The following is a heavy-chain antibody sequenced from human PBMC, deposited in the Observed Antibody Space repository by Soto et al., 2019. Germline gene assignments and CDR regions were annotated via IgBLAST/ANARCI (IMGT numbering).Heavy chain of an antibody. CDR3: AKDITTEKLLWFGELSY. D-gene: IGHD3-10*01. CDR2: ISYDGSNK. J-gene: IGHJ4*02. CDR1: GFTFSSYG. Sequence: GGSLRLSCAASGFTFSSYGMHWVRQAPGKGLEWVAVISYDGSNKYYADSVKGRFTISRDNSKNTLYLQMNSLRAEDTAVYYCAKDITTEKLLWFGELSYWGQGTLVTVSS. V-gene: IGHV3-30*18.